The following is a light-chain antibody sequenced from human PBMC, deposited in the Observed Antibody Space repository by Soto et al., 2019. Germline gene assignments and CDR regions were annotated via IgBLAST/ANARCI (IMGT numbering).Light chain of an antibody. CDR3: QQSYTNPMVT. CDR2: AAS. J-gene: IGKJ3*01. V-gene: IGKV1-39*01. CDR1: QSIRTD. Sequence: DIQMTQAPSSLSASVGDRVTITCRASQSIRTDLNWYQQKPGKAPKLLIFAASSLQSGVPSRFSGNGSGTDFTLTISSLQPEDFATYFCQQSYTNPMVTFGHGTKVDIK.